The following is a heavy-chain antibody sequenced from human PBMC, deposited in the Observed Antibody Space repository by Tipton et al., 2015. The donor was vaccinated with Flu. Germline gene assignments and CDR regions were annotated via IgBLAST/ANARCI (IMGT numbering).Heavy chain of an antibody. CDR3: ARGGYNLVY. CDR2: IYSSGST. J-gene: IGHJ4*02. D-gene: IGHD5-24*01. Sequence: TLSLTCIVSGYSISSGYYWGWIRQPAGKGLEWIGRIYSSGSTNYNPSLKSRVTMSVDTSKNQFSLKLNSVAAADTAVYYCARGGYNLVYWGQGTLVTVSS. V-gene: IGHV4-61*02. CDR1: GYSISSGYY.